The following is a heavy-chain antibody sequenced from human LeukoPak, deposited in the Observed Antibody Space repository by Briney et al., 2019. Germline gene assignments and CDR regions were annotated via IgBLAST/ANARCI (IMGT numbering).Heavy chain of an antibody. CDR2: INNDGSST. CDR3: ARVAYYYDSSDYYSHAFDI. J-gene: IGHJ3*02. Sequence: TGGSLRLSCAASGFTFSSYWMHWVRPAPGKGLVWVSHINNDGSSTIYADSVKGRFTISRDNAKNTLYLQMNSLRDEDTAVYYCARVAYYYDSSDYYSHAFDIWGQGTMVTVSS. D-gene: IGHD3-22*01. CDR1: GFTFSSYW. V-gene: IGHV3-74*01.